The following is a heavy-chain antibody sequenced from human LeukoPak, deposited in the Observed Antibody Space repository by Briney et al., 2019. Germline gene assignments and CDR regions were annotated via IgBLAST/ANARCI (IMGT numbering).Heavy chain of an antibody. D-gene: IGHD6-13*01. V-gene: IGHV3-23*01. CDR1: GFTFSSYA. Sequence: PGGSLRLSCAASGFTFSSYAMSWVRQAPGKGLEWVSAICGSGGSTYYADSVKGRFTISRDNSKNTLYLQMNSLRAEDTAVYYCAKDSLTYRIAAAFGEDGHRFDHWGQGTLVTVSS. CDR2: ICGSGGST. J-gene: IGHJ5*02. CDR3: AKDSLTYRIAAAFGEDGHRFDH.